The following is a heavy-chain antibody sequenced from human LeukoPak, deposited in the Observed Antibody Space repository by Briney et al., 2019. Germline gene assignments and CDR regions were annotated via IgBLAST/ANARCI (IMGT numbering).Heavy chain of an antibody. CDR1: GFTFSSYS. V-gene: IGHV3-30*02. Sequence: GGSLRLSCAASGFTFSSYSMNWVRQARGKWLEWVAFIRYDGSNKYYADSVKGRFTISRDNSKNTLYLQMYSLRAEDTAVYYCAVNAYYYDSSGYYPFDYWGQGTLVTVSS. CDR3: AVNAYYYDSSGYYPFDY. D-gene: IGHD3-22*01. CDR2: IRYDGSNK. J-gene: IGHJ4*02.